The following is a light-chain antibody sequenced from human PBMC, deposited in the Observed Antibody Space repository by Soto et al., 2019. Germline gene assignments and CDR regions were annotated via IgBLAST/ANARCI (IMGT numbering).Light chain of an antibody. Sequence: EIVLTQSPGTLSLSPGERATLSCRASQSVSSSYLAWYQQKPGQAPRLLIYGASGRATGIPDRFSGSVSGTDFTLTISRLEPEDVAVYYCQQYGSSPPVTFGQGTRLAIK. V-gene: IGKV3-20*01. J-gene: IGKJ5*01. CDR1: QSVSSSY. CDR2: GAS. CDR3: QQYGSSPPVT.